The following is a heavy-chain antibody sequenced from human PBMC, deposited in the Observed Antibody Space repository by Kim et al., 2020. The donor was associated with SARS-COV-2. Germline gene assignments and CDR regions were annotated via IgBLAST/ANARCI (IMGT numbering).Heavy chain of an antibody. D-gene: IGHD1-1*01. V-gene: IGHV4-39*01. CDR2: IYYSGST. J-gene: IGHJ4*02. CDR3: ASHRDNEYYFDY. CDR1: GGSISSSSYY. Sequence: SETLSLTCTVSGGSISSSSYYWGWIRQPPGKGLEWIGSIYYSGSTYYNPSLKSRVTISVDTSKNQFSLKLSSVTAADTAVYYCASHRDNEYYFDYWGQGTLVTVSS.